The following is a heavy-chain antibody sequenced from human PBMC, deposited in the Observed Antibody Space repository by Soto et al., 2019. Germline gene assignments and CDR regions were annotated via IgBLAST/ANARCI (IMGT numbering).Heavy chain of an antibody. D-gene: IGHD6-13*01. Sequence: SETLSLTCTVSGGSISSSSYYWGWIRQPPGKGLEWIGSIYYSGSTYYNPSLKSRVTISVDTSKNQFSLKLSSVTAADTAVYYCARTPSLHSSSWYMDWFDPWGQGTLVTVSS. CDR2: IYYSGST. V-gene: IGHV4-39*01. CDR1: GGSISSSSYY. J-gene: IGHJ5*02. CDR3: ARTPSLHSSSWYMDWFDP.